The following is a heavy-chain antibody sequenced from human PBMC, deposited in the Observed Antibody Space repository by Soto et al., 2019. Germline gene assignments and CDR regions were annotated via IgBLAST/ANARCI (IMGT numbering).Heavy chain of an antibody. J-gene: IGHJ4*02. Sequence: QVQLQQWGAGLLKPSETLSLTCAVYGGSFSGYYWSWIRQPPGKGLEWIGEINHSGSTNYNPSLKSRVTISVDTSKNQFSLKLSSVTDADTAVYYCASSYYYDSSGYNFDYWGQGTLVTVSS. CDR2: INHSGST. V-gene: IGHV4-34*01. D-gene: IGHD3-22*01. CDR3: ASSYYYDSSGYNFDY. CDR1: GGSFSGYY.